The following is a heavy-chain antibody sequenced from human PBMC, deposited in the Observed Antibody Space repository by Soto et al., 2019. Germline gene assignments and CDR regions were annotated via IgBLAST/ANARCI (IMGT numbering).Heavy chain of an antibody. D-gene: IGHD2-2*01. J-gene: IGHJ6*02. V-gene: IGHV3-30*18. Sequence: QVQLVESGGGVVQPGRSLRLSCAASGFTFSSYGMHWVRQAPGKGLEWVAVISYDGSNKYYADSVKGRFTISRDNSKNTLYLQMNSLRAEGTAVYYCAKDALKQNDCSSTSCYPLYYYYGMDVWGQGTTVTVSS. CDR3: AKDALKQNDCSSTSCYPLYYYYGMDV. CDR1: GFTFSSYG. CDR2: ISYDGSNK.